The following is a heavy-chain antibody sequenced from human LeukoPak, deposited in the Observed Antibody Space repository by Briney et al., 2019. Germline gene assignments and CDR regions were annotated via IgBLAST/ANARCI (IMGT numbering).Heavy chain of an antibody. CDR3: ARDFKYYYDSSGYYAEDY. CDR2: ISAYNGNT. V-gene: IGHV1-18*01. Sequence: ASVKVSCKASSYTFTSYGISWVRQAPGQGLEWMGWISAYNGNTNYAQKLQGRVTMTTDTSTSTAYMELRSLRSDDTAVYYCARDFKYYYDSSGYYAEDYWGQGTLVTVSS. CDR1: SYTFTSYG. D-gene: IGHD3-22*01. J-gene: IGHJ4*02.